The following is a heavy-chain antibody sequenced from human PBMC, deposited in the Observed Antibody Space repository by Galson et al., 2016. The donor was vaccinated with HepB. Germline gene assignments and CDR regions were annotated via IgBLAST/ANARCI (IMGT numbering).Heavy chain of an antibody. D-gene: IGHD6-13*01. CDR1: GGSISSSSYY. J-gene: IGHJ5*02. V-gene: IGHV4-39*01. Sequence: SETLSLTCTVSGGSISSSSYYWGWIRQPPGKGLEWIGSIYYSGSTHYNPSLKCRVTISVDTSKNQFSLKLSSVTAADTAVYYCASLFYSSSWYKGWFDPWGQGTLVTVSS. CDR3: ASLFYSSSWYKGWFDP. CDR2: IYYSGST.